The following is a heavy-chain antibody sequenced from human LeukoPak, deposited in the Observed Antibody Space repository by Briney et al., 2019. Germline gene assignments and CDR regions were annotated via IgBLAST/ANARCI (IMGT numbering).Heavy chain of an antibody. D-gene: IGHD3-10*01. CDR1: GYSISRGYF. J-gene: IGHJ4*02. CDR3: ASDRGGVYYYGSGSYPIDY. V-gene: IGHV4-38-2*02. CDR2: IHHDGIT. Sequence: SETLSLTCSISGYSISRGYFWGWIRQPPGKGLEGIGNIHHDGITYYNPSLKSRVTISVDTSKNQFSLKLSSVTAADTAVYYCASDRGGVYYYGSGSYPIDYWGQGTLVTVSS.